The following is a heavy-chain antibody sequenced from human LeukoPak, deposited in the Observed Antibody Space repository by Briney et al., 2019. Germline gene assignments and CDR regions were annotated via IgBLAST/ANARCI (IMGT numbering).Heavy chain of an antibody. CDR2: ISTSSSSI. V-gene: IGHV3-48*02. CDR3: AKLKDGNHFFDY. Sequence: GGSLRLSCAASGFTFSTYSMTWVRQAPGKGLECVSYISTSSSSIYYADSVKGRFTISRDNARSSLYLQMNSLRDEDTAVYYCAKLKDGNHFFDYWGQGTLVTVSS. CDR1: GFTFSTYS. D-gene: IGHD1-1*01. J-gene: IGHJ4*02.